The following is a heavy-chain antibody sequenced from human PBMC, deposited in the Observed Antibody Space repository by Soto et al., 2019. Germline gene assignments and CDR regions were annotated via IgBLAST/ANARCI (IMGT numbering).Heavy chain of an antibody. CDR1: GFTFTNYA. Sequence: LRLSCTASGFTFTNYAMTWVRQAPGKGLEWVSSISESGGATYYADSVKGRFTISRDNSKNTLYLQMNGLRAEGTALYYCAKDTYSSSWYFWGQGTLVTVSS. D-gene: IGHD6-13*01. CDR2: ISESGGAT. J-gene: IGHJ4*02. V-gene: IGHV3-23*01. CDR3: AKDTYSSSWYF.